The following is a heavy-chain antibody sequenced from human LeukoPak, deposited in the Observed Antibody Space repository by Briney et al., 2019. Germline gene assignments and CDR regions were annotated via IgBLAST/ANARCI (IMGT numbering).Heavy chain of an antibody. Sequence: GGSLRLSCAASGFTFSSYWMSWVRQAPGKGLEWVANIKQDGSEKYYVDSVKGRFTISRDNAKNSLHLQMNSLRAEDTAVYYCARDRGYYDSSGYYPIDYWGQGTLVTVSS. CDR2: IKQDGSEK. CDR3: ARDRGYYDSSGYYPIDY. V-gene: IGHV3-7*01. J-gene: IGHJ4*02. CDR1: GFTFSSYW. D-gene: IGHD3-22*01.